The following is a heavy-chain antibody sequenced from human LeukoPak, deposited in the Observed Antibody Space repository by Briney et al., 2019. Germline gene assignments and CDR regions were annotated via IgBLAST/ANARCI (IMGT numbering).Heavy chain of an antibody. CDR1: GGSFSGYY. J-gene: IGHJ6*03. CDR3: ARGYSSSWYYYYYYMDV. V-gene: IGHV4-59*01. Sequence: SETLSLTCAVYGGSFSGYYWSWIRQPPGKGLEGSGYIYYSGSTNYNPSLKSRVTISVDTSKNQFSLKLSSVTAADTAVYYCARGYSSSWYYYYYYMDVWGKGTTVTVSS. CDR2: IYYSGST. D-gene: IGHD6-13*01.